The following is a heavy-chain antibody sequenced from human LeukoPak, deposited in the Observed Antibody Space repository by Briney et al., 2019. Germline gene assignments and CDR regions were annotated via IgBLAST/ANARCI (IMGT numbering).Heavy chain of an antibody. D-gene: IGHD3-22*01. CDR2: IDAGSSNT. CDR1: GGSFSGYY. V-gene: IGHV3-23*01. J-gene: IGHJ4*02. CDR3: AYYDSSGYYYGRLRY. Sequence: ETLSLTCAVYGGSFSGYYWSWVRQTPGKGLEWVSVIDAGSSNTHHADSVKGRFAISRDNSKNTLYLQLNSLRAEDTGVYFCAYYDSSGYYYGRLRYWGQGTPVTVSS.